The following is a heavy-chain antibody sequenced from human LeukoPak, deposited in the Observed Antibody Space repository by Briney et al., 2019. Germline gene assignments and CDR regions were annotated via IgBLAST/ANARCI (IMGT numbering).Heavy chain of an antibody. CDR1: GFTFSSYS. D-gene: IGHD3-3*01. J-gene: IGHJ4*02. Sequence: GGSLRLSCAASGFTFSSYSVNWVRQAPGKGLEWVSYISSSSSTIYYADSVKGRFTISRDNAKNSLYLQMNSLRAEDTAVYYCAKDVLRFLEWLSLGDYWGQGTLVTVSS. CDR3: AKDVLRFLEWLSLGDY. CDR2: ISSSSSTI. V-gene: IGHV3-48*01.